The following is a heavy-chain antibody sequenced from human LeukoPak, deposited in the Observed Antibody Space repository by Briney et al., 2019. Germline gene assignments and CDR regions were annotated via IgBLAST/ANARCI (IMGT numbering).Heavy chain of an antibody. CDR3: ARRRATRDFDY. CDR1: GFTFSSYS. Sequence: GGSLRLSCAASGFTFSSYSMNWVRQAPGKGLEWVSYISSSGSTIYSADSVKGRFTISRDNAQNSLYLQMNNLRAEDTAVYYCARRRATRDFDYWGQGTLVTVSS. CDR2: ISSSGSTI. V-gene: IGHV3-48*01. J-gene: IGHJ4*02.